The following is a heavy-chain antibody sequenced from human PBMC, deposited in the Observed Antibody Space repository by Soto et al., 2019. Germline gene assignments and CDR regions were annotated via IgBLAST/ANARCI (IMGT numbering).Heavy chain of an antibody. CDR2: IYHSGST. Sequence: QVQLQESGPGLVKPSGTLSLTCAVSGDSISSSNWWSWVRQPPGKGLEWIGEIYHSGSTNYNPSRKRRLIISVDKSKNQFFLTLTSVTAADTAVYFCARGERQQQRDYWGQGTLVTVSS. V-gene: IGHV4-4*02. CDR3: ARGERQQQRDY. D-gene: IGHD6-13*01. CDR1: GDSISSSNW. J-gene: IGHJ4*02.